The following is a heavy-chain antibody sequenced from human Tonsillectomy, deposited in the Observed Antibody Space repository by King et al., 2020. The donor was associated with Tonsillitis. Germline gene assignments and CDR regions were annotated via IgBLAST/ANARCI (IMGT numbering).Heavy chain of an antibody. V-gene: IGHV3-53*01. J-gene: IGHJ4*02. D-gene: IGHD1-26*01. CDR3: ARALIVGAVDC. Sequence: VQLVESGGGLIQPGGSLRLSCAASGFTVSSNYMSWVRQAPGKGLEWVSVIYSGGGSTYYADSVKGRFTISRDNSKNTLYLQMNSLRAEDTAVYYCARALIVGAVDCWGQGTLVTVSS. CDR2: IYSGGGST. CDR1: GFTVSSNY.